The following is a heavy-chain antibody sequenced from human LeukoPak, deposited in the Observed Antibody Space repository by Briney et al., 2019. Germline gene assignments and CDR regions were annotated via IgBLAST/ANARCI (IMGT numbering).Heavy chain of an antibody. Sequence: GRSLRLSCAASGFTFSSYAMSWVRQAPGKGLEWVSAISGSGGSTYYADSVKGRFTISRDNSKNTLYLQMNSLRAEDTAVYYCAKKGFQLPYYFDYWGQGTLVTVSS. J-gene: IGHJ4*02. CDR3: AKKGFQLPYYFDY. D-gene: IGHD2-2*01. V-gene: IGHV3-23*01. CDR2: ISGSGGST. CDR1: GFTFSSYA.